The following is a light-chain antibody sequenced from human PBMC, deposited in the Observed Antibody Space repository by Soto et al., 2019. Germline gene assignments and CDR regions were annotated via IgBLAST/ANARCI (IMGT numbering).Light chain of an antibody. CDR1: QGISHF. Sequence: DIQMTQSPSSLSASVGDRVTITCLASQGISHFLAWYQQKPGKVPKLLIYAASILQSGVPPRFSGSGSGTEFTLTISSLQPEDVATYYCQKYNTVPRTFGQGTKVEI. CDR2: AAS. CDR3: QKYNTVPRT. J-gene: IGKJ1*01. V-gene: IGKV1-27*01.